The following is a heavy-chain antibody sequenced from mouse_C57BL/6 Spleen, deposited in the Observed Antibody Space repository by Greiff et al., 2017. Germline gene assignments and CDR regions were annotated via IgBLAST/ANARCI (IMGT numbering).Heavy chain of an antibody. J-gene: IGHJ3*01. D-gene: IGHD2-5*01. V-gene: IGHV1-18*01. CDR3: ARGVYYSKGWFAY. CDR2: INPNNGGT. CDR1: GYTFTDYN. Sequence: VQLQQSGPELVKPGASVKIPCKASGYTFTDYNMDWVKQSHGKSLEWIGDINPNNGGTIYNQKFKGKATLTVDKSSSTAYMELRSLTSEDTAVYYCARGVYYSKGWFAYWGQGTLVTVSA.